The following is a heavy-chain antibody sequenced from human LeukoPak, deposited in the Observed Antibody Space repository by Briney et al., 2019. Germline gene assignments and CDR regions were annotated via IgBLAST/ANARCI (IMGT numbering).Heavy chain of an antibody. V-gene: IGHV1-69*05. J-gene: IGHJ6*03. CDR2: IIPIFGTA. D-gene: IGHD3-10*01. CDR1: GGTFSSYA. Sequence: ASVKVSCKASGGTFSSYAISWVRQAPGQGLEWMGGIIPIFGTANYAQKFQGRVTITTDESTSTAYMELSSQRSEDTAVYYCARGATTFRVRGMDVWGKGTTVTVSS. CDR3: ARGATTFRVRGMDV.